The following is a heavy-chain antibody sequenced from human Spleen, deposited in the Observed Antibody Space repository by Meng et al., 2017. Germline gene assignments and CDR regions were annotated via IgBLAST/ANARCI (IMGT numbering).Heavy chain of an antibody. CDR3: VRDENISLGKLFGDY. CDR1: GYTFTGYY. Sequence: ASVKVSCKTSGYTFTGYYMHWVRQAPGQGLEWMGRINPKSGATNYAQRFQDRVTMTRDTSISTAYVELSSLRSDDTAVYYCVRDENISLGKLFGDYWGQGTLVTVSS. CDR2: INPKSGAT. J-gene: IGHJ4*02. V-gene: IGHV1-2*06. D-gene: IGHD2-21*01.